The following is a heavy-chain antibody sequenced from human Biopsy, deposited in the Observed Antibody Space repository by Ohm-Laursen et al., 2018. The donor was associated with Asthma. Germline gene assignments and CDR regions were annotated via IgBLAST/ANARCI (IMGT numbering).Heavy chain of an antibody. Sequence: SVKASCKASGDSFSNYAISWVRQAPGQGLEWMGGLIPVLGTPDHAQMFEGRVTITADESTSTAYMELSSLSSEDTAAYYCARGYSGSDRIVYYYSGLEVWGQGTTVTVSS. V-gene: IGHV1-69*13. CDR1: GDSFSNYA. CDR2: LIPVLGTP. D-gene: IGHD5-12*01. CDR3: ARGYSGSDRIVYYYSGLEV. J-gene: IGHJ6*02.